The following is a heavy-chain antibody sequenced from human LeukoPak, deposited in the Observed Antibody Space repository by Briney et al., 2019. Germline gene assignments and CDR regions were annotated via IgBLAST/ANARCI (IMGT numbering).Heavy chain of an antibody. Sequence: GGSLRLSCAASGFSFGDYAMHWVRQAPGKGLEWVAGISWNSGSINYADSVKGRFTISRDNARNSLYLQMNSLRPEDTALYYCAKDISVAAAEGGDFDYLGQGTLVTVSS. D-gene: IGHD6-13*01. V-gene: IGHV3-9*01. CDR2: ISWNSGSI. CDR3: AKDISVAAAEGGDFDY. CDR1: GFSFGDYA. J-gene: IGHJ4*02.